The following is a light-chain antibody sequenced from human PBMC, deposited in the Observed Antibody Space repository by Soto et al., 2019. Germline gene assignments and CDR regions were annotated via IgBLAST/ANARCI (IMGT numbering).Light chain of an antibody. J-gene: IGLJ2*01. CDR3: SSITGSSTPVV. V-gene: IGLV2-14*01. Sequence: QSALTQPASVSGSPGQSITISCTGTSSDVGGYKYVSWYQQHPGKAPKLMIYEVTKRPSGVSNRFSGSKSGNTASLTISGLQTEDEADYYCSSITGSSTPVVFGGGTKVTVL. CDR2: EVT. CDR1: SSDVGGYKY.